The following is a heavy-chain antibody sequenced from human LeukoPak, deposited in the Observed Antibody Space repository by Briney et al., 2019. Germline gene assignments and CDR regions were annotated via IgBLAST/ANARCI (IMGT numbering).Heavy chain of an antibody. Sequence: SVKVSCKASAGTVSSYAISWVQQAPGQGLEWMGGIIPIFGTANYAQKFQGRVTITTDESTSTAYMELSSLRSEDTAVYYCARGAPEYYFDYWGQGTLVTVSS. V-gene: IGHV1-69*05. CDR1: AGTVSSYA. CDR2: IIPIFGTA. CDR3: ARGAPEYYFDY. J-gene: IGHJ4*02.